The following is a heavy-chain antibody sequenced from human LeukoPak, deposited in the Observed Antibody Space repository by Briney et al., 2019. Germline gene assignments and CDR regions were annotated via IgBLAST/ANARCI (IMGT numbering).Heavy chain of an antibody. CDR2: ITPNSGGT. V-gene: IGHV1-2*02. D-gene: IGHD2-15*01. CDR3: ARAADCSGGSCYSAYYYMDV. Sequence: ASVKVSCKASGYTFTGYYMHWVRQAPGQGLEWMGWITPNSGGTNYAQKFQGRVTMTRDTSISTAYMELSRLRSDDTAVYYCARAADCSGGSCYSAYYYMDVWGKGTTVTVSS. CDR1: GYTFTGYY. J-gene: IGHJ6*03.